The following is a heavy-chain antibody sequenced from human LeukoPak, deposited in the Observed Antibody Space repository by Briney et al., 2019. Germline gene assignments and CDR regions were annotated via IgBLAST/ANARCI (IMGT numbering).Heavy chain of an antibody. Sequence: SETLSLTCTVSGGSISSYYWSWIRQPPGKGLEWIGYIYYSGSTNDNPSSKSRVTISVDTSKNQFSLKLSSVTAADTAVYYCARDKGPYQLPTTYYYYYGMDVWGQGTTVTVSS. V-gene: IGHV4-59*01. CDR3: ARDKGPYQLPTTYYYYYGMDV. J-gene: IGHJ6*02. CDR2: IYYSGST. D-gene: IGHD2-2*01. CDR1: GGSISSYY.